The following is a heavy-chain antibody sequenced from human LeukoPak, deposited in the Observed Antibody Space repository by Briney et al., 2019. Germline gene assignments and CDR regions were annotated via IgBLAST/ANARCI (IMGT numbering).Heavy chain of an antibody. CDR2: IYHSGST. V-gene: IGHV4-38-2*01. CDR3: ASTAATIDFDY. CDR1: GYSLSSGYY. D-gene: IGHD2-15*01. J-gene: IGHJ4*02. Sequence: PSETLSLTCAVSGYSLSSGYYWGWIRQPPGKGLEWIGSIYHSGSTYYNPSLKSRVTISVDTSKNQFSLKLSSVTAADTAVYYCASTAATIDFDYWGQGTLVTASS.